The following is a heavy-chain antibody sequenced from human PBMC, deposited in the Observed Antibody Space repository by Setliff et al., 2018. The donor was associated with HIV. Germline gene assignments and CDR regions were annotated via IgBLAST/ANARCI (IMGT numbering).Heavy chain of an antibody. CDR1: GGSMTSSNW. V-gene: IGHV4-4*02. CDR3: ARRDSRTWYGIFDN. CDR2: IYQSGIT. J-gene: IGHJ4*02. Sequence: SETLSLTCAVSGGSMTSSNWWSWVRRSPGKGLERIGEIYQSGITNYNPSLKSRVSISLDKSKKQFSLRLSSVTAADTAEYYCARRDSRTWYGIFDNWGQGTLVTVSS. D-gene: IGHD3-22*01.